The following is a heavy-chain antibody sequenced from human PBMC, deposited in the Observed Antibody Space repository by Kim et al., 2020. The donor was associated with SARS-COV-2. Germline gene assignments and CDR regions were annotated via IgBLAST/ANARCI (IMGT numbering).Heavy chain of an antibody. V-gene: IGHV3-15*01. J-gene: IGHJ4*02. CDR3: TTRDYGDQARYFDY. Sequence: DEPVKGNITISRDDSKNTVYLQMNSLKTEDTAVYYCTTRDYGDQARYFDYWGQGTLVTVSS. D-gene: IGHD4-17*01.